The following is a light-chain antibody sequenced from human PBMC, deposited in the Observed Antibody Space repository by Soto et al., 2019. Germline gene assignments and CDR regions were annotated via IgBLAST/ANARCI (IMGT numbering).Light chain of an antibody. J-gene: IGLJ3*02. CDR2: EVS. V-gene: IGLV2-14*01. CDR3: SSYTSSSTHGV. Sequence: QSALTQPASVSGSPGQSITISCTGTSSDVGGYNYVSWYQQHPGKAPKLMIYEVSNRPSGVSNRFSGSKSGNTASLTISGLQDEDEADYYCSSYTSSSTHGVFGGGIKVTVL. CDR1: SSDVGGYNY.